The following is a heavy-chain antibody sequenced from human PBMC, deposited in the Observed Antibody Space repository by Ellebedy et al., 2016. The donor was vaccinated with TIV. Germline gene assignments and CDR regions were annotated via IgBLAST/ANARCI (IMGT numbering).Heavy chain of an antibody. CDR1: GFTFSSYW. J-gene: IGHJ6*03. CDR3: ARRYMDV. V-gene: IGHV3-7*01. CDR2: IKQDGSAK. Sequence: GGSLRLXXAASGFTFSSYWMQWVPQAPGKGLEWVANIKQDGSAKYYVDSVKGRFTISRDNAKNSVYLQMNNLRAEDTAVYYCARRYMDVWGKGTTVTVSS.